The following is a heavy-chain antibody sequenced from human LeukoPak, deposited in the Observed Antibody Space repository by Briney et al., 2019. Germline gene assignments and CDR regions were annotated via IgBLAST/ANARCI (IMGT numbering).Heavy chain of an antibody. CDR3: ATAPSRGYSGYDFDY. Sequence: GASVKVSCKVSGYTLTELSMHWVRQAPGKGLEWMGGFDPEDGETIYAQKFQGRVTMTEDTSTDTAYMELSSLRSEGTAVYYCATAPSRGYSGYDFDYWGQGTLVTVSS. CDR2: FDPEDGET. J-gene: IGHJ4*02. V-gene: IGHV1-24*01. D-gene: IGHD5-12*01. CDR1: GYTLTELS.